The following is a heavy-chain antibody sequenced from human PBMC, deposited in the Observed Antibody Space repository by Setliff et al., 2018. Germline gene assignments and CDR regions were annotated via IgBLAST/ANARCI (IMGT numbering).Heavy chain of an antibody. CDR3: AKEASALYSYGYSPLDS. CDR2: IRYDGSNK. V-gene: IGHV3-30*02. Sequence: GGSLRLSCAASGFTFSSYGMHWVRQAPGKGLEWVAFIRYDGSNKFYGDSVKGRFTISRDNSKNTLYLHMNSLRTEDTAVYHCAKEASALYSYGYSPLDSWGHGTLVTVSS. CDR1: GFTFSSYG. D-gene: IGHD5-18*01. J-gene: IGHJ5*01.